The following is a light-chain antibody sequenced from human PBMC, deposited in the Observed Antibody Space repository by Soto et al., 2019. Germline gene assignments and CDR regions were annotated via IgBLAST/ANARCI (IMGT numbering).Light chain of an antibody. CDR1: PSISGW. J-gene: IGKJ2*01. CDR3: QQYNVYPYT. V-gene: IGKV1-5*01. Sequence: DIQMTQPPTLSASVGDRVTISCRASPSISGWLAWYQQKSGRAPNLLIYDASTLWSGVPSRFSGSGSGTEFTLTISSLQPDDFATYYCQQYNVYPYTFGQGTKLEIK. CDR2: DAS.